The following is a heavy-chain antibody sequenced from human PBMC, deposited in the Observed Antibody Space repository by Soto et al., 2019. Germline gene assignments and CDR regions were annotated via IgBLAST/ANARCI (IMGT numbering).Heavy chain of an antibody. Sequence: GGSLRLSCVASGFTFNNYAMSWVRQAPGKGLEWVSAISGSGGRTYYADSVKGRFTISRDNSKNTLWLQMDSLRVQDTAFYYWARELESRNTYFDSWGQGTLVTVSS. D-gene: IGHD3-3*02. CDR2: ISGSGGRT. CDR1: GFTFNNYA. V-gene: IGHV3-23*01. J-gene: IGHJ4*02. CDR3: ARELESRNTYFDS.